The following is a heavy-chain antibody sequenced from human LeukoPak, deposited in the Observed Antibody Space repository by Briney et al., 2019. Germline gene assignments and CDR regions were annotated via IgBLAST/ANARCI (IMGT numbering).Heavy chain of an antibody. D-gene: IGHD3-22*01. J-gene: IGHJ3*02. CDR3: ARGPTRRPLFSAPSITMIDAFDI. CDR2: IYHSGST. Sequence: SETLSLTCTVSGYSISSGYYWGWIRQPPGKGLEWIGSIYHSGSTYYNPSLKSRVTISVDKSKNQFSLKLSSVTAADTAVYYCARGPTRRPLFSAPSITMIDAFDIWGQGTMVTVSS. CDR1: GYSISSGYY. V-gene: IGHV4-38-2*02.